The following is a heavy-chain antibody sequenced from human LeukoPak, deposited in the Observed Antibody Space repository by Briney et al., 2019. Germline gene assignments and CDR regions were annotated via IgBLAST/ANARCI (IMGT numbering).Heavy chain of an antibody. Sequence: ASVKISCKVSGYTFTDYYMHWVQRAPGKGLEWMGLVDPEDGETIYAEKFQGRVTITADTSTDTAYMELSSLRSEDTAVYYCATRDSSGTGGAFDIWGQGTMVTVSS. V-gene: IGHV1-69-2*01. CDR1: GYTFTDYY. CDR3: ATRDSSGTGGAFDI. CDR2: VDPEDGET. D-gene: IGHD3-22*01. J-gene: IGHJ3*02.